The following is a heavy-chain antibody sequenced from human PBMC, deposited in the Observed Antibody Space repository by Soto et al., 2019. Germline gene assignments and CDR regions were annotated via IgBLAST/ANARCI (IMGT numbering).Heavy chain of an antibody. CDR1: GFTFSSYG. CDR2: IWYDGSNK. V-gene: IGHV3-33*01. J-gene: IGHJ4*02. Sequence: QVQLVESGGGVVQPGRSLRLSCAASGFTFSSYGMHWVRQAPGKGLEWVAVIWYDGSNKYYADSVKGRFTISRDNSKNTLYLQMNSLRAEDTAVYYCARDLTGEWLVVGYWGQGTLVTVSS. D-gene: IGHD6-19*01. CDR3: ARDLTGEWLVVGY.